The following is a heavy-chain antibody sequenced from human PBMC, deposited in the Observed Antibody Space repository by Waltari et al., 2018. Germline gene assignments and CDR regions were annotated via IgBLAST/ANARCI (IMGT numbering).Heavy chain of an antibody. CDR3: ARDGQWLDLGY. V-gene: IGHV1-3*01. J-gene: IGHJ4*02. CDR1: GYTFTSYA. D-gene: IGHD6-19*01. CDR2: INAGNGNT. Sequence: QVQLVQSGAEVKKPGASVKVSCKASGYTFTSYAMHWVRQAPGQRLEWMGWINAGNGNTKYSQKFQGRVTITRDTSASTAYMELSSLRSEDTAVYYCARDGQWLDLGYWGQGTLVTVSS.